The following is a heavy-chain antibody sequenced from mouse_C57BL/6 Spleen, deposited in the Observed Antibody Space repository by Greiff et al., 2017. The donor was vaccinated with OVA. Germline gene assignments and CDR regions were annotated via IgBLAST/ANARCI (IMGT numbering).Heavy chain of an antibody. Sequence: LVESGPELVKPGASVKISCKASGYAFSSSWMNWVKQRPGKGLEWIGRIYPGDGDTNYNGKFKGKATLTADKSSSTAYMQLSSLTSEDSAVYFCARWGYYGSSYLHAMDYWGQGTSVTVSS. J-gene: IGHJ4*01. D-gene: IGHD1-1*01. CDR3: ARWGYYGSSYLHAMDY. CDR1: GYAFSSSW. CDR2: IYPGDGDT. V-gene: IGHV1-82*01.